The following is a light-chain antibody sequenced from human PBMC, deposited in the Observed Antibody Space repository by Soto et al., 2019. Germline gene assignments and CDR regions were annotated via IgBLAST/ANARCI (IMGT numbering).Light chain of an antibody. CDR1: QSVDRW. V-gene: IGKV1-5*01. CDR2: DAS. CDR3: QQYETFSGT. Sequence: DVQMTQSPPTLSASVGDRVAISCRASQSVDRWLAWYQQRPGEAPKLLIYDASALPRGVPSRFSGSGSGTKFTLTIASLQPDDFATYYCQQYETFSGTFGPGTKVDIK. J-gene: IGKJ1*01.